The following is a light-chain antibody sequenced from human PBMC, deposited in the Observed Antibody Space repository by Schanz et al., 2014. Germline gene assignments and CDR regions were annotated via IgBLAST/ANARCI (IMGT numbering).Light chain of an antibody. V-gene: IGLV2-8*01. Sequence: QSALTQPPSASGSPGQSVTISCTGTSNDVGGYNYVSWYQQHPGKAPKVMISQVTKRPSGVPDRFSGSRSGSTASLTVSGLRAEDEADYYCSSYAGSNTLVFGGGTKLTVL. CDR2: QVT. CDR3: SSYAGSNTLV. CDR1: SNDVGGYNY. J-gene: IGLJ3*02.